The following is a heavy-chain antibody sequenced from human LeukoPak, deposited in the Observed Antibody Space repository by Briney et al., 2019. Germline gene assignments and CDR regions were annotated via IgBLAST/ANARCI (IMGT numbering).Heavy chain of an antibody. CDR1: GASINSDTYY. Sequence: SETLSLTCTVSGASINSDTYYWGWIRQPPGKGLEWIGEINHSGSTNYNPSLKSRVTISVDRSKNQMSLKLSSVTAADTAVYYCARCLGFLIGSSWYPDAFDIWGQGTMVTVSS. V-gene: IGHV4-39*07. CDR3: ARCLGFLIGSSWYPDAFDI. D-gene: IGHD6-13*01. CDR2: INHSGST. J-gene: IGHJ3*02.